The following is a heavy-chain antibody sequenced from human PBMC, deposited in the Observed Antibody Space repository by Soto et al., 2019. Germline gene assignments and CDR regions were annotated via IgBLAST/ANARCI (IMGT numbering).Heavy chain of an antibody. V-gene: IGHV4-31*03. CDR2: IYYSGSH. D-gene: IGHD3-16*01. CDR1: GGSISSGGYY. J-gene: IGHJ5*02. CDR3: ARSIRGTGGWFAP. Sequence: QVQLQESGPGLVKPSQTLSLTCTVSGGSISSGGYYWSWIRQHPGKGLEWIGYIYYSGSHYYNPSLKSRVTISADKSKNQFSLQLRSVIAADTAVYYCARSIRGTGGWFAPWGQGTLVTVSS.